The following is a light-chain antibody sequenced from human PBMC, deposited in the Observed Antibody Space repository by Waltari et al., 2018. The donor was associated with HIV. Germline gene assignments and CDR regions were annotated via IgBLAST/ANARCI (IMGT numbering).Light chain of an antibody. CDR1: NIGSKS. Sequence: SSVLTQSPSVPVAPGKTARITCGGNNIGSKSAHWYPQQPGQALVLVFYYDSDRPPVILERFSGSNSGDKATVTIGRVEDGDEADYYCQVWDSSSGVVFGGGTRLPVL. CDR3: QVWDSSSGVV. V-gene: IGLV3-21*04. J-gene: IGLJ2*01. CDR2: YDS.